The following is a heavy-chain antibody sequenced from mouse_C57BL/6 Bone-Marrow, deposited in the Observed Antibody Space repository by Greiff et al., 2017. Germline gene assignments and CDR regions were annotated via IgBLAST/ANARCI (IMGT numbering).Heavy chain of an antibody. V-gene: IGHV5-4*01. CDR1: GFTFSSYA. J-gene: IGHJ2*01. CDR3: ARDWNWDFDY. CDR2: ISDGGSYT. Sequence: EVKVVESGGGLVKPGGSLKLSCAASGFTFSSYAMSWVRQTPEKRLEWVATISDGGSYTYYPDNVKGRFTISRDNAKNNLYLQMSHLKSEDTAMYYCARDWNWDFDYWGQGTTLTVSS. D-gene: IGHD4-1*01.